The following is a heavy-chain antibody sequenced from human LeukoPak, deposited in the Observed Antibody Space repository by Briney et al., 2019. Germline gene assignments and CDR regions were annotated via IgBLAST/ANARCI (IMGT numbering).Heavy chain of an antibody. Sequence: GGSLRLSCAASGFTFSSYSMNWVRQAPGKGLEWVSYISSSSSTIYYADSVKGRFTISRDNAKNSLYLQMNSLRAEDTAVYYCARAERYDSSGPHWFDPWGQGTLVTVSS. V-gene: IGHV3-48*01. J-gene: IGHJ5*02. CDR1: GFTFSSYS. CDR3: ARAERYDSSGPHWFDP. CDR2: ISSSSSTI. D-gene: IGHD3-22*01.